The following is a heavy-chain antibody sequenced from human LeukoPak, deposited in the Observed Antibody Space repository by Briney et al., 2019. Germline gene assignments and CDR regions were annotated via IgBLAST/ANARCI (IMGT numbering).Heavy chain of an antibody. CDR1: GFTFSSYA. D-gene: IGHD3-10*01. V-gene: IGHV3-23*01. CDR2: ISARGGST. CDR3: AKGTMVRWDV. Sequence: GGSLRLSCAASGFTFSSYAMSWVRQAPGKGLEWVSAISARGGSTYYADSVKGRFTISRDNSKNTLYLQMNSLRAEDTAVYYCAKGTMVRWDVWGQGTTVTVSS. J-gene: IGHJ6*02.